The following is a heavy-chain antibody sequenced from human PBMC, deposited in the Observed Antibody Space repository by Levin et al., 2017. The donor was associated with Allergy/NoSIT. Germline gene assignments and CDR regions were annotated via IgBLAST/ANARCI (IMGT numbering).Heavy chain of an antibody. CDR3: ARAQGSNCSSTSCLMYDYGMDV. CDR1: GFTFSSYA. D-gene: IGHD2-2*01. V-gene: IGHV3-30*04. Sequence: GGSLRLSCAASGFTFSSYAMHWVRQAPGKGLEWVAVISYDGSNKYYADSVKGRFTISRDNSKNTLYLQMNSLRAEDTAVYYCARAQGSNCSSTSCLMYDYGMDVWGQGTTVTVSS. CDR2: ISYDGSNK. J-gene: IGHJ6*02.